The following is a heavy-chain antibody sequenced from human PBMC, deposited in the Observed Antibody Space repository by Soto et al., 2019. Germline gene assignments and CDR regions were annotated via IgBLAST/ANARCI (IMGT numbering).Heavy chain of an antibody. J-gene: IGHJ4*02. CDR2: IYYSGST. V-gene: IGHV4-59*01. CDR1: GGSISSYY. Sequence: QVQLQESGPGLVKPSETLSLTCTVSGGSISSYYWSWIRQPPGKGLEWIGYIYYSGSTNYNPSLKSRVTISADTSKNQFSLKLSSVTAADTAVYYCAREVDYTGFDYWGQGTLVTVSS. CDR3: AREVDYTGFDY. D-gene: IGHD4-4*01.